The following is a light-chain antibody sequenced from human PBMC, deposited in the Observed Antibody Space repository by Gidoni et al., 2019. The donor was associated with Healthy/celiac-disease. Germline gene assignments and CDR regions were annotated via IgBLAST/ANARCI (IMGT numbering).Light chain of an antibody. CDR2: EVS. Sequence: QSALTQPASVSGSPGQSITLSCTGTNSDVGGYNYVSWYQQHPAKAPKLMIYEVSNRPSGVSTRFSGSKSGKTASLTISGLQAEDEADYYCSSYTSSSTYVFGTGTKVTVL. J-gene: IGLJ1*01. V-gene: IGLV2-14*01. CDR3: SSYTSSSTYV. CDR1: NSDVGGYNY.